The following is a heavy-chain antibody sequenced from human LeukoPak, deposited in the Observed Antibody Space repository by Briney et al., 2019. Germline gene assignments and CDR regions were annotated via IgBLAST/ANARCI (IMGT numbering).Heavy chain of an antibody. V-gene: IGHV3-21*01. Sequence: PGGSLRLSCAASGFTFSSYSMNWVRQAPGKGLEWVSSISSSSSYISYADSVKGRFTISRDNAKNSLYLQMNSLRAEDMAVYYCAREGAAGRTLTFFDPWGQGTLVTVSS. J-gene: IGHJ5*02. CDR1: GFTFSSYS. CDR3: AREGAAGRTLTFFDP. D-gene: IGHD1-1*01. CDR2: ISSSSSYI.